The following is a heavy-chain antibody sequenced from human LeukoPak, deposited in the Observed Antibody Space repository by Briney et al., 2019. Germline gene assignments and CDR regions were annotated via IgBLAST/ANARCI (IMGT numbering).Heavy chain of an antibody. D-gene: IGHD4-23*01. CDR3: AKGSVGPFDY. Sequence: GGSLRLSGAASGFTFSSYAMSWVGQAPGKGLEWVSAISGSGGSTYYADSVKGRFTISRDNSKNTLYLQMNSLRAEDTAVYCCAKGSVGPFDYWGQGTLVTVSS. J-gene: IGHJ4*02. V-gene: IGHV3-23*01. CDR2: ISGSGGST. CDR1: GFTFSSYA.